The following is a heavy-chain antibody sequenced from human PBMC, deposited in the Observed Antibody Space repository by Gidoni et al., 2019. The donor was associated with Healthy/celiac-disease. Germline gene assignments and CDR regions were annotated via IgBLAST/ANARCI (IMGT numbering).Heavy chain of an antibody. CDR2: INHSGST. CDR3: ARVGLYSSGWYRDY. J-gene: IGHJ4*02. CDR1: GGSFSGYY. Sequence: QVQLQQWGAGLLKPSETLSLTCAVYGGSFSGYYWSWIRQPPGKGLEWIGEINHSGSTNYNPSLKSRVTISVDTSKNQFSLKLSSVTAADTAVYYCARVGLYSSGWYRDYWGQGTLVTVSS. V-gene: IGHV4-34*01. D-gene: IGHD6-19*01.